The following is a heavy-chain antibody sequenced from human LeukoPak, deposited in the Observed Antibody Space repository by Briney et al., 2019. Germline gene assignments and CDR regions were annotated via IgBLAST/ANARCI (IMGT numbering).Heavy chain of an antibody. V-gene: IGHV1-46*01. CDR2: INPSGGST. Sequence: ASVKVSCKASGYTFTSYYMHWVRQAPGQGLEWMGIINPSGGSTSYAQKFQGRVTMTRDTSTSTVYMELSSLRSEDTAVYYCAGDGAEMAHQYYYYMDVWGKGTTVTISS. CDR1: GYTFTSYY. J-gene: IGHJ6*03. D-gene: IGHD5-24*01. CDR3: AGDGAEMAHQYYYYMDV.